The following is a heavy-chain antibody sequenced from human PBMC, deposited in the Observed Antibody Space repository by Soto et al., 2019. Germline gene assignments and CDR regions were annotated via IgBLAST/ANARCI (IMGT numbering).Heavy chain of an antibody. J-gene: IGHJ6*02. D-gene: IGHD2-2*01. Sequence: SETVSLTWAVSRRSISSGYYYWRWIHQPPAKGQEWIGYIVXSGSPYYNPSLESRVTISVDTSKNQFDLKLSSVTAADTAVYYCGRESVVTAAVYGMDGWGQGTTVTVAS. V-gene: IGHV4-30-4*01. CDR3: GRESVVTAAVYGMDG. CDR2: IVXSGSP. CDR1: RRSISSGYYY.